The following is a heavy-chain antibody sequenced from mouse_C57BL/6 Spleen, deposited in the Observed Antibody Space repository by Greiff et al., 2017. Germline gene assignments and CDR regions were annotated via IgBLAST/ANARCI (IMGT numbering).Heavy chain of an antibody. D-gene: IGHD2-3*01. CDR1: GYTFTSYW. J-gene: IGHJ3*01. CDR3: ASQGFDGYYQGFAY. Sequence: QVQLQQPGAELVKPGASVTLSCKASGYTFTSYWMHWVKQRPGQGLEWIGMIHPNSGSTNYNEKFKSKATLTVDKSSSTASMPLSSLTSEDSAVYYCASQGFDGYYQGFAYWGQGTLVTVSA. V-gene: IGHV1-64*01. CDR2: IHPNSGST.